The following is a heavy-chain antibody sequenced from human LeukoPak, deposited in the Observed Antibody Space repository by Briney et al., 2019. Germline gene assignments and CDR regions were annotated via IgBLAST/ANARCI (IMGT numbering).Heavy chain of an antibody. Sequence: GGSLRLSCAASGFTFSSYSMNWVRQAPGKGLEWVSSISSSSSYIYYADSVKGRFTISRDNAKNSLYLQVNSLRAEDTAVYYCARDAAAAPNFDYWGQGTLVTVSS. V-gene: IGHV3-21*01. CDR2: ISSSSSYI. CDR1: GFTFSSYS. D-gene: IGHD6-13*01. J-gene: IGHJ4*02. CDR3: ARDAAAAPNFDY.